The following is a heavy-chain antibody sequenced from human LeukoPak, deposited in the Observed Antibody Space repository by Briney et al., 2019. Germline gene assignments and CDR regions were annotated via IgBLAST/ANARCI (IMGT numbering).Heavy chain of an antibody. CDR3: ARGLPFTIVLMVYARGEWFDP. CDR2: INHSGST. D-gene: IGHD2-8*01. V-gene: IGHV4-34*01. CDR1: GGHSSDYY. J-gene: IGHJ5*02. Sequence: SETLSPTCAVYGGHSSDYYWSWIRQPPGKGLERIGEINHSGSTNNNPSLKSRVTISVDTSKNQFSLKLSSVTAADTAVYYCARGLPFTIVLMVYARGEWFDPWGQGTLVTVSS.